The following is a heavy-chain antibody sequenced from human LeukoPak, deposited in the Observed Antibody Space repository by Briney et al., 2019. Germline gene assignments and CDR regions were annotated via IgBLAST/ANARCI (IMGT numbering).Heavy chain of an antibody. CDR1: GGSTSSGGYY. V-gene: IGHV4-31*03. D-gene: IGHD2-2*02. Sequence: PSQTLSLTCTVSGGSTSSGGYYWSWIRQHPGKGLEWIGCIYYSGTTYYNPSLKSRVAISVDTSKNQFSLKLSSVTAADTAVYYCARTGTVVVPAAIWGQGTLVTVSS. J-gene: IGHJ4*02. CDR2: IYYSGTT. CDR3: ARTGTVVVPAAI.